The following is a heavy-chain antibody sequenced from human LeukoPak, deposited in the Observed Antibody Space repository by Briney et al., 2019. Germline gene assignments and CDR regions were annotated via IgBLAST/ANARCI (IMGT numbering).Heavy chain of an antibody. V-gene: IGHV4-39*01. Sequence: SETLSLTCTVSGGSISSSSYYWGWIRQPPGKGLEWIGSIYYSGSTYYNPSFKSRVTISVDTSKNQFSLKLSSVTAADTAVYYCARHSSDSSGSSFDYWGQGTLVTVSS. CDR2: IYYSGST. CDR1: GGSISSSSYY. CDR3: ARHSSDSSGSSFDY. J-gene: IGHJ4*02. D-gene: IGHD3-22*01.